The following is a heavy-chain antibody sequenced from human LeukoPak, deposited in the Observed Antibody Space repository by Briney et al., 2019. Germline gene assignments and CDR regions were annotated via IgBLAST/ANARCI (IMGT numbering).Heavy chain of an antibody. Sequence: GASVKVSCKASGYTFTGYYMHWVRQAPGQGLEWMGWINPNSGGTNYAQKFQGRVTMTRDTSISTAYMELSRLRSDDTAVYYCARSRLPWVLVRGVIIAYWGQGTLVTVSS. CDR3: ARSRLPWVLVRGVIIAY. D-gene: IGHD3-10*01. V-gene: IGHV1-2*02. CDR1: GYTFTGYY. CDR2: INPNSGGT. J-gene: IGHJ4*02.